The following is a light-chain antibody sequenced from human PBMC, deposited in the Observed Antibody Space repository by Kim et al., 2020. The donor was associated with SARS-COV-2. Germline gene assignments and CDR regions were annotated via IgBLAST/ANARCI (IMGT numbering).Light chain of an antibody. V-gene: IGLV1-40*01. CDR2: ANG. J-gene: IGLJ3*02. CDR3: QSYDKSLTRV. Sequence: GRRVTTSCPGSNSNIGADYDVHWYQQPTGTAPKLLPYANGNRPSGVPGRFSGSKSGTSASLAITGLQAEDEADYYCQSYDKSLTRVFGGGTQLTVL. CDR1: NSNIGADYD.